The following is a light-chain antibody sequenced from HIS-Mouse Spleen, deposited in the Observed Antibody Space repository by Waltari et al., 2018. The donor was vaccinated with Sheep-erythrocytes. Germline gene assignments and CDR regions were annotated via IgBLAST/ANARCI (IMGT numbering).Light chain of an antibody. V-gene: IGLV1-44*01. CDR1: SSNIGSNT. Sequence: QSVLTQPPSASGTPGQRVTISCSGSSSNIGSNTVNWYQQLPGTAPKLLIYSNNQRPAGAPDRVSGSKSGTSASLAISGLQSEDEADYYCCSYAGSYNHVFATGTKVTVL. CDR2: SNN. J-gene: IGLJ1*01. CDR3: CSYAGSYNHV.